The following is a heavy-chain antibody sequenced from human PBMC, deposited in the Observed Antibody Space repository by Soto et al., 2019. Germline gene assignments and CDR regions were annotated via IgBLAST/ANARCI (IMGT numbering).Heavy chain of an antibody. Sequence: GGSLRLSCAASGFTFSSYWMHWVRQAPGKGLVWVSRINSDGSSTSYADSVKGRSTISRDNAKNTLYLQMNSLRAEDTAVYYCARVIRYCDFWSGYGYYYYGMDLWGQGTTVTVSS. CDR2: INSDGSST. V-gene: IGHV3-74*01. CDR1: GFTFSSYW. CDR3: ARVIRYCDFWSGYGYYYYGMDL. J-gene: IGHJ6*02. D-gene: IGHD3-3*01.